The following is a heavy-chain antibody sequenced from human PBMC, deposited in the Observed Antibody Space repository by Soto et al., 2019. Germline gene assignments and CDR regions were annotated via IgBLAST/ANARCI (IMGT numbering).Heavy chain of an antibody. D-gene: IGHD6-19*01. CDR2: INPNSGNT. CDR1: GYMFTNYD. CDR3: AKDLGSGWFRYGMDV. Sequence: ASVKVSCKASGYMFTNYDINWVRQATGRGLEYLGWINPNSGNTGYVQKFKGRVTMTRNTSINTAYMELNSLRAEDTAVYYCAKDLGSGWFRYGMDVWGQGTTVTVSS. J-gene: IGHJ6*02. V-gene: IGHV1-8*01.